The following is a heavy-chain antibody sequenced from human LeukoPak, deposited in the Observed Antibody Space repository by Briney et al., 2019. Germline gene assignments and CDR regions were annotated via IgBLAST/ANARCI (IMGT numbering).Heavy chain of an antibody. J-gene: IGHJ3*01. CDR2: ISYSSANS. CDR3: ARDMQLST. Sequence: GVSLRLSCAASGFTFSGSAMSWVRQAPGEGLEGVSLISYSSANSYYTDSVRGRFTTSRDNTKDTLFLQMNSLRAEDTAIYYCARDMQLSTWGLGTMVTVSS. CDR1: GFTFSGSA. V-gene: IGHV3-23*01. D-gene: IGHD3-16*02.